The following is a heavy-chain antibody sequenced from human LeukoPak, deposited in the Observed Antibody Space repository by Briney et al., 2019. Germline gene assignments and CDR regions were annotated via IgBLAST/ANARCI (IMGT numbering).Heavy chain of an antibody. CDR2: IFYTGDT. Sequence: SETLSLTCSVSGGSITDSYWSWIRQPPGKGLEWIGYIFYTGDTNSNPSLRSRVTVSLDTSKNQFSLRLTSVTAADTAVYYCARHPFATPFDYWGLGILVTVSS. CDR1: GGSITDSY. V-gene: IGHV4-59*08. CDR3: ARHPFATPFDY. D-gene: IGHD2-15*01. J-gene: IGHJ4*02.